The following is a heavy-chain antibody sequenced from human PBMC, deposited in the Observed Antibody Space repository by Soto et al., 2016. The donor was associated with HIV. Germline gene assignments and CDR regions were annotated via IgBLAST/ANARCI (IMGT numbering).Heavy chain of an antibody. Sequence: QVQLVQSGAAVKKPGASVKVSCKASGYNFTGYYIHWVRQAPGQGLEWMGWINPNTGGTNYAQKFQGRVTMTRDTSIRTAYMDLSRLTSADTAVYFCATRIGYSYGFYYFDSWGQGTLVTVSS. V-gene: IGHV1-2*02. CDR2: INPNTGGT. D-gene: IGHD5-18*01. CDR3: ATRIGYSYGFYYFDS. CDR1: GYNFTGYY. J-gene: IGHJ4*02.